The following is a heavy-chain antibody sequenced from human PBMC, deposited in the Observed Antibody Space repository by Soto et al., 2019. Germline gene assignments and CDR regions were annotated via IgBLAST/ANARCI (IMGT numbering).Heavy chain of an antibody. CDR1: GYTFTGYY. CDR2: INPNSGGT. V-gene: IGHV1-2*04. D-gene: IGHD6-13*01. J-gene: IGHJ4*02. Sequence: QVQLVQSGAEVKKPGASVKVSCKASGYTFTGYYMHWVRQAPGQGLEWMGWINPNSGGTNYAQKFQGWVTMTRDTSISKAYMELSRLRSDDTAVYYCARDIGSGQLWSWGSSSWYFDYWGQGTLVTVSS. CDR3: ARDIGSGQLWSWGSSSWYFDY.